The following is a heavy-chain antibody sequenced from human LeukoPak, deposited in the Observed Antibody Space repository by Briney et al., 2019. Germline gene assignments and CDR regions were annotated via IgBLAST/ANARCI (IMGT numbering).Heavy chain of an antibody. CDR1: GFTFDDYA. V-gene: IGHV3-9*01. Sequence: GGSLRLSCAASGFTFDDYAMHCVRQPPGKGPEWVSGISWNSGSIGYADSVKGRFTISRDNAKNSLYLQMKSLRAEDTALYYCAKDGPFGSNWGQGTLVTVYS. D-gene: IGHD3-16*01. CDR2: ISWNSGSI. CDR3: AKDGPFGSN. J-gene: IGHJ4*02.